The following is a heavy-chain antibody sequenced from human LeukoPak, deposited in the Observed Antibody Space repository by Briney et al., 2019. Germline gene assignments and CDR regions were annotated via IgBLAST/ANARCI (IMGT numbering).Heavy chain of an antibody. V-gene: IGHV4-4*07. Sequence: SETLSLTCTVSGGSISSYYWRWIRQPAGKGLEWIGRIYTSGSTNYNPSLKSRVTMSVDTSKNQFSLKLSSVTAADTAVYYCARSAVPAAIVNWFDPWGQGTLVTVSS. CDR1: GGSISSYY. CDR3: ARSAVPAAIVNWFDP. D-gene: IGHD2-2*01. J-gene: IGHJ5*02. CDR2: IYTSGST.